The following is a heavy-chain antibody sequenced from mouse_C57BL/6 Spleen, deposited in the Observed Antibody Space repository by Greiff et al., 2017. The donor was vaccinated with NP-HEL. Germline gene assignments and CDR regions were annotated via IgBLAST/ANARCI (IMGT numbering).Heavy chain of an antibody. CDR1: GYTFTSYW. V-gene: IGHV1-59*01. J-gene: IGHJ3*01. CDR2: IDPSDSYT. Sequence: QVQLQQPGAELVRPGTSVKLSCKASGYTFTSYWMHWVKQRPGQGLEWIGVIDPSDSYTNYNQKFKGKATLTVDTSSSTAYMQLSSLTSEDSAVYYCAGGYGSSWFAYWGQGTLVTVSA. CDR3: AGGYGSSWFAY. D-gene: IGHD1-1*01.